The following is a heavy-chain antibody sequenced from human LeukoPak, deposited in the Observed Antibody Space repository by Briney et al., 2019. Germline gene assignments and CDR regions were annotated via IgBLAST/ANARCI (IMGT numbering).Heavy chain of an antibody. CDR3: ARDDYYGSGSYSYFDY. CDR2: IYTSGST. Sequence: PSETLSLTCTVSGGSISSYYWSWIRQPAGKGLEWIGRIYTSGSTNYNPSLKSRVTMSVDTPKNQFSLKLSSVTAADTAVHYCARDDYYGSGSYSYFDYWGQGTLVTVSS. V-gene: IGHV4-4*07. CDR1: GGSISSYY. J-gene: IGHJ4*02. D-gene: IGHD3-10*01.